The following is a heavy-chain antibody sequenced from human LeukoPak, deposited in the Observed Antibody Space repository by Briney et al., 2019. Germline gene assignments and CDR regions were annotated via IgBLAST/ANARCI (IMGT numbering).Heavy chain of an antibody. CDR3: ARVRSPYGYFDD. D-gene: IGHD4-17*01. V-gene: IGHV3-13*04. CDR1: GLTFSNYD. J-gene: IGHJ4*02. CDR2: IGTAGDT. Sequence: GGSLRLSCAASGLTFSNYDMHWVRQATGKGLEWVSSIGTAGDTYYPGSVKGRFTISRENAKNPLYLQMNSLRDGDTAVYYCARVRSPYGYFDDWGQGTLATVSS.